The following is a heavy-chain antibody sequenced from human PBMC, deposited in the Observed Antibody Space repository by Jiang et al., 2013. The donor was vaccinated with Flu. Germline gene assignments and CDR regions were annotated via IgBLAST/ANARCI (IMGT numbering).Heavy chain of an antibody. CDR1: GGSFSDYF. D-gene: IGHD3-10*01. CDR3: VRSGTFSTPQYFKDVDY. V-gene: IGHV4-34*01. Sequence: LLKPSETLSLTCAVYGGSFSDYFWSWVRQPPGKGLEWIGEINYRGSANYNPSLKSRVTMSIDTSKNQLSLNLTSVTAADTAVYFCVRSGTFSTPQYFKDVDYWGQGTLVTVS. J-gene: IGHJ4*02. CDR2: INYRGSA.